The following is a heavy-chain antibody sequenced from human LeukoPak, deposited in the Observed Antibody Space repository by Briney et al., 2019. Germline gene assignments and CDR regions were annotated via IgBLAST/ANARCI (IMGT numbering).Heavy chain of an antibody. V-gene: IGHV4-34*01. CDR1: GGSFNTYY. D-gene: IGHD3-22*01. Sequence: SETLSPTCAVYGGSFNTYYWSWIRQPPGKGLEWIGEINHSGSTNYNPSLKGRVTISVDTSQNQVSLKLSSVTAADTAVYYCAHSSDYQQYCGQGTLVTVSS. CDR3: AHSSDYQQY. CDR2: INHSGST. J-gene: IGHJ1*01.